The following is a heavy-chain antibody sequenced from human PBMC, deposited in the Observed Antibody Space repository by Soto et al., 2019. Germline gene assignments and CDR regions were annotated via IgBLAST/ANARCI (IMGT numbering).Heavy chain of an antibody. V-gene: IGHV1-69*08. Sequence: QAQLVQSGAEVKKPGSSVKVSCKASGGTFNTHTISWVRQAPGQGLEWMGRIIPIFGITNYARRLQDRVTITADRSTSTAYMELSSLTSDDTAVYYCARDKACEKATCYGQLDVWGQGTLVTVSS. CDR3: ARDKACEKATCYGQLDV. CDR2: IIPIFGIT. D-gene: IGHD2-2*01. CDR1: GGTFNTHT. J-gene: IGHJ4*02.